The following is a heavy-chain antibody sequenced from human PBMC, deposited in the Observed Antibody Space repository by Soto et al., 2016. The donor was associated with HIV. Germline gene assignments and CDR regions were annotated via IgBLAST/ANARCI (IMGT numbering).Heavy chain of an antibody. V-gene: IGHV1-2*02. CDR2: INPNSGGT. J-gene: IGHJ6*03. D-gene: IGHD1-1*01. Sequence: QVQLVQSGAEVKKPGASVKVSCKASGYTFIGYYMHWVRQAPGQGLEWMGWINPNSGGTNSAQKFQGRVTMTRDTSISTAYMELSRLRSEVTCVVVDVSHEDPEVKFNWYVDGVEVYMDVWGKGTTVTVSS. CDR1: GYTFIGYY. CDR3: VSHEDPEVKFNWYVDGVEVYMDV.